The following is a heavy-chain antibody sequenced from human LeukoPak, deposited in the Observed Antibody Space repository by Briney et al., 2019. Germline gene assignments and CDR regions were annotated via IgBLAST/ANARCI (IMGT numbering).Heavy chain of an antibody. D-gene: IGHD3-10*02. CDR1: GFTFSTYA. CDR2: ISDGGDRT. V-gene: IGHV3-23*01. Sequence: PGGSLRLSCAASGFTFSTYAMSWVRQAPGKGPEWVSAISDGGDRTHYADSVKGRFTISRDNSKNTLYLQMNSLSAEDTASYYCAKADSVLPLGFFASWGQGTLVTVSS. J-gene: IGHJ5*01. CDR3: AKADSVLPLGFFAS.